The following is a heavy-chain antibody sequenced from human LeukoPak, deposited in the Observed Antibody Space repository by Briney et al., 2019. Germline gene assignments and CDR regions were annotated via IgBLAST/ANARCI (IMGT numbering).Heavy chain of an antibody. CDR1: GFTVSSNY. Sequence: GSLRLSCAASGFTVSSNYMSWIRQPPGKGLEGIGYIENNGRTEDNPSLRSRITISVDTSNIQVSLMLSPVTAADTAVYYCARGRYGGYFDCWGQGILVTVSP. D-gene: IGHD4-23*01. V-gene: IGHV4-59*02. J-gene: IGHJ4*02. CDR2: IENNGRT. CDR3: ARGRYGGYFDC.